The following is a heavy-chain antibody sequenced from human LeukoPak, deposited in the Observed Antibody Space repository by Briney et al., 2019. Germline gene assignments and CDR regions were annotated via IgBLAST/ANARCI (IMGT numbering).Heavy chain of an antibody. V-gene: IGHV1-2*02. D-gene: IGHD2-8*02. J-gene: IGHJ3*02. CDR2: INPNSGGT. CDR1: GYTFTGYY. CDR3: AIAYWYGDAFDI. Sequence: ASVKVSCKASGYTFTGYYMHWVRQAPGQGLEWMGWINPNSGGTNYAQKFQGRVTMTRDTSISTAYMELSRLRSDDTAVYYCAIAYWYGDAFDIWGQGTMVTVSS.